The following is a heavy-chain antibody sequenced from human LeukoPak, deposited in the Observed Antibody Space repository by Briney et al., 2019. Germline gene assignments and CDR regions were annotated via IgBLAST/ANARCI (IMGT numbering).Heavy chain of an antibody. J-gene: IGHJ4*02. CDR3: AKDWYSSGFQFFDY. V-gene: IGHV3-33*06. CDR1: GFIFSSYG. Sequence: GRSLRLSCAASGFIFSSYGMHWVRQAPGKGLEWVAVIWYDGSNKYNAGSVKGRFTISRDNSKSTLYLQMNSLRAEDTAVYYCAKDWYSSGFQFFDYWGQGTLVTVSS. CDR2: IWYDGSNK. D-gene: IGHD6-19*01.